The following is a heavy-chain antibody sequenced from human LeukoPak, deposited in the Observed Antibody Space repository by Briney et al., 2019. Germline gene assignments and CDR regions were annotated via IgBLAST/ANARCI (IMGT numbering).Heavy chain of an antibody. D-gene: IGHD6-19*01. CDR3: ARGGEEKQWQQDVFDI. Sequence: AAVKVSCKASGYTFTRYYMHWVRQAPGQGREWMGIINPSGGSTNYAQKFQGRVTMTRDTSTRTVYMELSSLRSEDTAVYYCARGGEEKQWQQDVFDIWGQGTMVTVSS. V-gene: IGHV1-46*01. J-gene: IGHJ3*02. CDR2: INPSGGST. CDR1: GYTFTRYY.